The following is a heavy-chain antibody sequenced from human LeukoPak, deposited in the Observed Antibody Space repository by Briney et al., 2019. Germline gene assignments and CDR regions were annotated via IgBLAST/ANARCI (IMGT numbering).Heavy chain of an antibody. D-gene: IGHD2-15*01. CDR2: IYSGGST. CDR3: ARARYCSGGSCYYAFDI. Sequence: GGSLRLSCAASGFTVSSNYMSWVRQAPGKGVEWVSVIYSGGSTYYADSVKGRFTISRDNSKNTLYLQMNSLRAEDTAVYYCARARYCSGGSCYYAFDIWGQGTMVTVSS. J-gene: IGHJ3*02. CDR1: GFTVSSNY. V-gene: IGHV3-53*01.